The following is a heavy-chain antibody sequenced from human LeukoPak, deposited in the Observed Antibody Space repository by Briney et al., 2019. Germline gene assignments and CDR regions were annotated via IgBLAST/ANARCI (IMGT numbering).Heavy chain of an antibody. V-gene: IGHV1-24*01. D-gene: IGHD4-17*01. CDR2: FDPEDGET. CDR1: GNTLSELS. CDR3: ATLEPEPGDFGGLAY. J-gene: IGHJ4*02. Sequence: ASVNVSCKVSGNTLSELSMHWVRQAPGKGLEWMGRFDPEDGETIYAQKFQGRVTLTEDTSTDTAYMELSSLSFEDTAVYYCATLEPEPGDFGGLAYWGQGTLVTVSS.